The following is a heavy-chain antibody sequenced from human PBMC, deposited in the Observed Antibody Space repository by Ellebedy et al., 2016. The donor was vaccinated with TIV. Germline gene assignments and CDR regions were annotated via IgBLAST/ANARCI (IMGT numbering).Heavy chain of an antibody. V-gene: IGHV4-39*01. CDR2: IYYSGST. D-gene: IGHD6-19*01. CDR1: GGSISSSSYY. J-gene: IGHJ5*02. CDR3: ARRVDGYSSGWYSNWFDP. Sequence: MPSETLSLTCTVSGGSISSSSYYWGWIRQPPGKGLEWIGSIYYSGSTYYNPSLKSRVTISVDTSKNQFSLKLSSVTAAETAVYYCARRVDGYSSGWYSNWFDPWGQGTLVTVSS.